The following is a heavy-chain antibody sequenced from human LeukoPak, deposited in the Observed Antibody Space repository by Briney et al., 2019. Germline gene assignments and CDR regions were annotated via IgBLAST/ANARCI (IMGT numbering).Heavy chain of an antibody. CDR2: IVPKSDGT. CDR1: GYTFTDNYS. J-gene: IGHJ4*02. CDR3: ARERQRGLRGGY. D-gene: IGHD3-16*01. V-gene: IGHV1-2*02. Sequence: ASVKVSCKASGYTFTDNYSIHWARQAPGEGVEWMGWIVPKSDGTHYAQNLQGRATMTSDTSISTAYMALSGLTSDDTAIYYCARERQRGLRGGYWGQGTLVTASS.